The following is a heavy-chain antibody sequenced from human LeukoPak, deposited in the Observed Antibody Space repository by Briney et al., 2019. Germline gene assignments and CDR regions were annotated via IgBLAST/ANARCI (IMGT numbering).Heavy chain of an antibody. CDR2: IYHSGST. CDR3: ASSDSSSWYTGFDY. D-gene: IGHD6-13*01. Sequence: SETLSLTCTVSGGSITSGGYYWSLIRQHPGQGLEWIGYIYHSGSTYYNPSLKSRVTISVDTSKNQFSLKLSSVTAADTAVYYCASSDSSSWYTGFDYWGQGTLVTVSS. CDR1: GGSITSGGYY. V-gene: IGHV4-31*03. J-gene: IGHJ4*02.